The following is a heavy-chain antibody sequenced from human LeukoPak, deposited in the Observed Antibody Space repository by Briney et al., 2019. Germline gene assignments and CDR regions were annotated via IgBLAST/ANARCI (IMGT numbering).Heavy chain of an antibody. CDR1: GFSFSDYW. CDR2: ISGSGGST. J-gene: IGHJ4*02. Sequence: PGGSLRLSCAASGFSFSDYWMSWVRQAPGKGLEWVSAISGSGGSTYYADSVKGRFTISRDNSKNTLYLQMNSLRAEDTAVYYCAKDLIVGATAAVDFDYWGQGTLVTVSS. CDR3: AKDLIVGATAAVDFDY. V-gene: IGHV3-23*01. D-gene: IGHD1-26*01.